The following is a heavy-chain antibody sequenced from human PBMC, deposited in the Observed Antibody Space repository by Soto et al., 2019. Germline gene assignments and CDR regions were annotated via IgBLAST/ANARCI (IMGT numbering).Heavy chain of an antibody. V-gene: IGHV3-7*04. Sequence: GGSLRLSCAASGFTFSSYWMTWVRQAPGKGLEWVANIKQDGSEKFYVDSVKGRFTISRDNAKNSLYMQMNSLRAEDAAVYYCARGAGSYFRRVVGAFDIWGQGTMVTVSS. J-gene: IGHJ3*02. CDR3: ARGAGSYFRRVVGAFDI. CDR1: GFTFSSYW. CDR2: IKQDGSEK. D-gene: IGHD3-10*01.